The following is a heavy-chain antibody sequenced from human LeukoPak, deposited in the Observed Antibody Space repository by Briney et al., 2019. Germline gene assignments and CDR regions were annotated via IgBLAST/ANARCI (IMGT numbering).Heavy chain of an antibody. Sequence: GGSLRLSCAASGFTFTTHWMNWVRQSPGGGLEWLANIKPDGSDKYYVDSVMGRFTISRDNAKNLVYLQMNSLRTEDTAVYYCSGRSGFSSIYWGQGTLVTVSS. D-gene: IGHD6-19*01. V-gene: IGHV3-7*01. CDR2: IKPDGSDK. CDR3: SGRSGFSSIY. CDR1: GFTFTTHW. J-gene: IGHJ4*02.